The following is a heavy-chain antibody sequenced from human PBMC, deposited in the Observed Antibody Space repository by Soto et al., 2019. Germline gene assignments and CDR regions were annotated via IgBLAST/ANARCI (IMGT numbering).Heavy chain of an antibody. D-gene: IGHD1-20*01. Sequence: QVQLVQSGAEVKKPGSSVKVSCKASGGTFSSYAISWVRQAPGQGLEWMGGIIPIFGTANYAQKFQGRVTITADESTSTAYMELSSLRSEDTAVYYCAKERYNWNDSHRGYYCMDVWGQGTTVTVSS. J-gene: IGHJ6*02. CDR1: GGTFSSYA. CDR3: AKERYNWNDSHRGYYCMDV. V-gene: IGHV1-69*01. CDR2: IIPIFGTA.